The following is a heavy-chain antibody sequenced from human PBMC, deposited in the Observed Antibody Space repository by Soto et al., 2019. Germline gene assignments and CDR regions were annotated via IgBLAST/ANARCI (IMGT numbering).Heavy chain of an antibody. J-gene: IGHJ5*02. CDR3: PRGIKYGAYSRWFDP. Sequence: QVQLVQSGAEVKKPGASVKISCKASGYTFTSYDINWVRQATGQGLEYLGWKNPNSGNTAYVQKFQGRVTMTWDTSITTAYVELSSLRSEDTAVYFCPRGIKYGAYSRWFDPWGQGTLVTVSS. CDR1: GYTFTSYD. D-gene: IGHD4-17*01. CDR2: KNPNSGNT. V-gene: IGHV1-8*01.